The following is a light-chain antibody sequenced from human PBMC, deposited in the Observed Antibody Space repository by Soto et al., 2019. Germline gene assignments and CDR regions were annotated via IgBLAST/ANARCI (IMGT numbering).Light chain of an antibody. V-gene: IGKV1-39*01. J-gene: IGKJ3*01. CDR3: QQTSSAPFT. CDR1: QNINTY. Sequence: DIQMTQSPYSLSAAVGDRVTIACRASQNINTYLNWYQQKPGKAPKLLMFDAASLQSGVPSRFSGSGSRTDFTLTITSLQPEDFATYYCQQTSSAPFTFGPVTKVDIK. CDR2: DAA.